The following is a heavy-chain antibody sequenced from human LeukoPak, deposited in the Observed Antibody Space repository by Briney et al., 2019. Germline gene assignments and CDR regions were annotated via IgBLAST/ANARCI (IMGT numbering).Heavy chain of an antibody. CDR2: IYYSGST. J-gene: IGHJ3*02. Sequence: SETLSLTCTVSGGSISSYYWSWNRQPPGKGLEWIGYIYYSGSTNYNPSLKSRVTISVDTSKNQFSLKLSSVTAADTAVYYCARHIVGATIDAFDIWGQGTMVTVSS. V-gene: IGHV4-59*08. CDR1: GGSISSYY. D-gene: IGHD1-26*01. CDR3: ARHIVGATIDAFDI.